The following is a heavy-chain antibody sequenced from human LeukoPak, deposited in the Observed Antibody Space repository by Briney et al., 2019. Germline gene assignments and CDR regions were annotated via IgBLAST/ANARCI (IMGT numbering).Heavy chain of an antibody. CDR3: ARELAAGPYYFDY. V-gene: IGHV4-30-4*08. CDR2: IYYSGST. CDR1: GGSISSGAYY. D-gene: IGHD6-13*01. J-gene: IGHJ4*02. Sequence: SQTLSLTCTVSGGSISSGAYYWSWIRHPPGKGQEWIGYIYYSGSTYYNPSLKSRVTISVDTSKNQFSLKLSSVTAADTAVYYCARELAAGPYYFDYWGQGTLVTVSS.